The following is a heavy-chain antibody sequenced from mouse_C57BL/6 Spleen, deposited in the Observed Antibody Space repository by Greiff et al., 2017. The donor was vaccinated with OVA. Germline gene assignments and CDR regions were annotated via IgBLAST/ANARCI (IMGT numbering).Heavy chain of an antibody. Sequence: QVQLQQPGAELVKPGASVQLSCKASGYTFTSYWMQWVKQRPGQGLEWIGEIDPSDSYTNYNQKFKGKATLTVDTSSSTAYMQLSSLTSEDSAVYYCARRHYYGSRKDHYYAMDYWGQGTSVTVSS. D-gene: IGHD1-1*01. CDR1: GYTFTSYW. V-gene: IGHV1-50*01. CDR3: ARRHYYGSRKDHYYAMDY. CDR2: IDPSDSYT. J-gene: IGHJ4*01.